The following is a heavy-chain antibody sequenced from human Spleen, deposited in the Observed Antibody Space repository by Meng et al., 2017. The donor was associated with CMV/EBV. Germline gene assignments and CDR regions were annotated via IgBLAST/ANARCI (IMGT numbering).Heavy chain of an antibody. CDR3: ATYTVTTWGWFDP. CDR1: GGSISSGAYY. Sequence: SETLSLTCSVSGGSISSGAYYWSWIRQPPGKGLEWIGYIYYTGNTNYHPSLKSRLTISTDTSKNHFSLRLTSVTAADTAVYYCATYTVTTWGWFDPWGQGTLVTVSS. V-gene: IGHV4-30-4*01. D-gene: IGHD4-17*01. J-gene: IGHJ5*02. CDR2: IYYTGNT.